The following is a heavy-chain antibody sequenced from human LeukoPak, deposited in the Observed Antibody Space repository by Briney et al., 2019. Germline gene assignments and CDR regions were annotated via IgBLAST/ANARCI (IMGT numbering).Heavy chain of an antibody. J-gene: IGHJ4*02. Sequence: SETLSLTCTVSGGSISSSSYYWGWIRQPPGKGLEWIGSIYYSGSTYYNPSLKSRVTISVDTSKNQFSLKLSSVTAADTAVYYCARVSMVRGRYYFDYWGQGTLVTVSS. V-gene: IGHV4-39*07. CDR1: GGSISSSSYY. CDR2: IYYSGST. CDR3: ARVSMVRGRYYFDY. D-gene: IGHD3-10*01.